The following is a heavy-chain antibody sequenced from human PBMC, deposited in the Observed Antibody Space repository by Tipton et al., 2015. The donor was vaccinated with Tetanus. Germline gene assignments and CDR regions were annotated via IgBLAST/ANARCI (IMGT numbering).Heavy chain of an antibody. CDR2: IYYSGST. CDR3: ARLSSSANDAHAFDI. D-gene: IGHD3-22*01. Sequence: LRLSCTVSGGSISSFNYYWGWVRQPPGKGLGWIGSIYYSGSTYYNPSLRSRVTLSVDTSNTQFSLRVTSVTAADTAVYYCARLSSSANDAHAFDIWGQGTMVTVSS. CDR1: GGSISSFNYY. V-gene: IGHV4-39*01. J-gene: IGHJ3*02.